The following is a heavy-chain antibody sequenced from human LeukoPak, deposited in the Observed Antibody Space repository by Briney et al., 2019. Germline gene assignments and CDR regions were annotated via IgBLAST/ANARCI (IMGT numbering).Heavy chain of an antibody. V-gene: IGHV1-2*02. D-gene: IGHD3-22*01. J-gene: IGHJ5*02. CDR3: ARDVYDSDYNWFDP. CDR2: INPNSGGT. CDR1: GCTFTGYY. Sequence: ASVKVSCKASGCTFTGYYMHWVRQAPGQGLEWMGWINPNSGGTNYAQKFQGRVTMTRDTSISTAYMELSRLRSDDTAVYYCARDVYDSDYNWFDPWGQGTLVTVSS.